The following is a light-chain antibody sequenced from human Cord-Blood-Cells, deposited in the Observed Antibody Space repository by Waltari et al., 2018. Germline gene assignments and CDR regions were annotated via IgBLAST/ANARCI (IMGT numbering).Light chain of an antibody. CDR2: WAS. J-gene: IGKJ1*01. V-gene: IGKV4-1*01. CDR3: QQYYSTPWT. Sequence: IVINQSPDSLAVSLGERATINCKASQSVLYSSNNKNYLAWYQQKPGQPPKLLIYWASTRESGVPDRFSGSGSGTDFTLTISSLQAEDVAVYYCQQYYSTPWTFGQGTKVEIK. CDR1: QSVLYSSNNKNY.